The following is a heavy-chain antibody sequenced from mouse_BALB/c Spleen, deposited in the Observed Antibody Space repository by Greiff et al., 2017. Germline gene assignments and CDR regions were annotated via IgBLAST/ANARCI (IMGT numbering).Heavy chain of an antibody. D-gene: IGHD2-10*02. CDR1: GFTFSSFG. J-gene: IGHJ2*01. Sequence: VQLKESGGGLVQPGGSRKLSCAASGFTFSSFGMHWVRQAPEKGLEWVAYISSGSSTIYYADTVKGRFTISRDNPKNTLFLQMTSLRSEDTAMYYCARYGKDYFDYWGQGTTLTVSS. CDR2: ISSGSSTI. V-gene: IGHV5-17*02. CDR3: ARYGKDYFDY.